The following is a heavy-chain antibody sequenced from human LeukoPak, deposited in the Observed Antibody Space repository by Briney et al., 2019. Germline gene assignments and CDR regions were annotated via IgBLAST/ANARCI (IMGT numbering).Heavy chain of an antibody. V-gene: IGHV3-11*01. D-gene: IGHD6-19*01. CDR3: ARQRGSGCLDY. CDR1: GFTFSDYY. Sequence: PGGSLRLSCAVSGFTFSDYYMSWIRQAPGKGLEWVSYISSGGSTISHADSVKGRFTISRDNAENSLYLQMNSLRAEDTAVYYCARQRGSGCLDYWGQGTLVTVSS. CDR2: ISSGGSTI. J-gene: IGHJ4*02.